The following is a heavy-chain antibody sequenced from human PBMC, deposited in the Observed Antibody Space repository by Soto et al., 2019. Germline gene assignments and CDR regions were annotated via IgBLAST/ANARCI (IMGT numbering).Heavy chain of an antibody. Sequence: QVQLQQWGAGLLKPSETLSLTCAVYGGSFSGYYWSWIRQPPGKGLEWIGEINHSGSTNYNPSLKSRDYISVVTSKLHISMKLSSMTAEDTAVYYCARGSIAAAGTSLWYCYYYGMDVWGQGTTVTVSS. CDR1: GGSFSGYY. CDR3: ARGSIAAAGTSLWYCYYYGMDV. J-gene: IGHJ6*02. V-gene: IGHV4-34*01. CDR2: INHSGST. D-gene: IGHD6-13*01.